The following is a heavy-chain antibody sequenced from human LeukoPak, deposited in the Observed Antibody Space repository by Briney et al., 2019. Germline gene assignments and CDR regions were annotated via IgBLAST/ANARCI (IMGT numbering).Heavy chain of an antibody. Sequence: PGGSLRLSCAASGFIFSSYWMSWVRQAPGKGLEWVANIKQDGSEKYYVDSVKGRFTISRDSAKTSLYLQMISLRAEDTAVYYCARHLSGVTGYTYGRGIDYWGQGTLVTVSS. J-gene: IGHJ4*02. V-gene: IGHV3-7*01. D-gene: IGHD5-18*01. CDR1: GFIFSSYW. CDR2: IKQDGSEK. CDR3: ARHLSGVTGYTYGRGIDY.